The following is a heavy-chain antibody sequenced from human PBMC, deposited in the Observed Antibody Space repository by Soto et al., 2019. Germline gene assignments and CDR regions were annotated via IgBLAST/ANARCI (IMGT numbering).Heavy chain of an antibody. V-gene: IGHV3-30-3*01. J-gene: IGHJ4*02. D-gene: IGHD6-19*01. CDR1: GFTFSSYA. CDR3: ARDIIAVAGLRYYFDY. CDR2: ISYDGSNK. Sequence: GGSLRLSCAASGFTFSSYAMHWVRQAPGKGLEWVAVISYDGSNKYYADSVKGRFTISRDNSKNTLYLQMNSLRAEDTAVYYCARDIIAVAGLRYYFDYWGQGTLVTVSS.